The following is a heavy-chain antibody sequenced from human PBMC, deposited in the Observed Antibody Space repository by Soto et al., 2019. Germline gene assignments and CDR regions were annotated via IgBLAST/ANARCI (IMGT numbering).Heavy chain of an antibody. CDR3: ARQVVPAAIYYGMDV. D-gene: IGHD2-2*01. V-gene: IGHV5-51*01. J-gene: IGHJ6*02. CDR2: IYPGDSDT. Sequence: PGESLKISCKGSGYSFTSYWIGWVRQMPGKGLEWMGIIYPGDSDTRYSPSFQGQVTISADKSISTAYLQWSSLKASDTAMYYCARQVVPAAIYYGMDVWGQGTTVTVS. CDR1: GYSFTSYW.